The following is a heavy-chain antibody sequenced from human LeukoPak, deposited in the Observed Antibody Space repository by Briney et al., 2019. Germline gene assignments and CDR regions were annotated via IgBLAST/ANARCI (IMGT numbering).Heavy chain of an antibody. CDR2: INPNSGGT. J-gene: IGHJ4*02. CDR3: ASLAVAGRSDDDY. V-gene: IGHV1-2*02. CDR1: GYTFTVYY. Sequence: ASVTVSFKASGYTFTVYYMHWVRQAPGQGLEWMGWINPNSGGTNYAQKFQGRVTMTRDTSISTAYMELSRLRSDDTAVYYCASLAVAGRSDDDYWGQGTLVTVSS. D-gene: IGHD6-19*01.